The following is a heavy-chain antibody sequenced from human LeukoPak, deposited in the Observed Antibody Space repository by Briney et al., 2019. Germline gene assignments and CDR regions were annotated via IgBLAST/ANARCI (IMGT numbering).Heavy chain of an antibody. CDR3: AIGNILVGATFRAFDI. J-gene: IGHJ3*02. D-gene: IGHD1-26*01. Sequence: ASVKVSCKASGYTFTSYGISWVRQAPGKGLEWMGGFDSERGDTVYAQKFQSRVTMTEDTSTNTAYMDLSSLRSEDTAVYYCAIGNILVGATFRAFDIWGQGTMVAVSS. V-gene: IGHV1-24*01. CDR1: GYTFTSYG. CDR2: FDSERGDT.